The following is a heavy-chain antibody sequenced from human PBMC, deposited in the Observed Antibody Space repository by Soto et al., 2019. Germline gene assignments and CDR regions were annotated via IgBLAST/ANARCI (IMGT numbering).Heavy chain of an antibody. CDR2: ISGSGGST. V-gene: IGHV3-23*01. D-gene: IGHD5-18*01. CDR3: ARDQPGYSYGYGLGY. Sequence: SLRLSCAASGFTFSSYAMSWVRQAPGKGLEWVSAISGSGGSTYYADSVKGRFTISRDNSKNTLYLQMNSLRAEDTAVYYCARDQPGYSYGYGLGYWGQGTLVTVSS. CDR1: GFTFSSYA. J-gene: IGHJ4*02.